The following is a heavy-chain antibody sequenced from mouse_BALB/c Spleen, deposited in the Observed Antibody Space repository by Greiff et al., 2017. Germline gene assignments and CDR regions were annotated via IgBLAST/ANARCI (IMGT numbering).Heavy chain of an antibody. Sequence: QVQLQQSGPELVKPGASVKISCKASGYAFSSSWMNWVKQRPGQGLEWIGRIYPGDGDTNYNGKFKGKATLTADKSSSTAYMQLSSLTSVDSAVYFCARRYDVNYFDYWGQGTTLTVSS. CDR3: ARRYDVNYFDY. J-gene: IGHJ2*01. V-gene: IGHV1-82*01. CDR1: GYAFSSSW. CDR2: IYPGDGDT. D-gene: IGHD2-12*01.